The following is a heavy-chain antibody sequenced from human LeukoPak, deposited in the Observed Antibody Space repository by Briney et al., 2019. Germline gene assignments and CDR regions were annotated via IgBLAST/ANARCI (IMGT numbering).Heavy chain of an antibody. D-gene: IGHD6-13*01. CDR3: ARGSTYLPPDY. V-gene: IGHV1-18*01. J-gene: IGHJ4*02. CDR2: ISGYNGNT. CDR1: GYTFTSYG. Sequence: GASVKVSCKASGYTFTSYGSSWVRQAPGQGLEWMGWISGYNGNTNYAQKFQGRVTMTTDTSTSTAYMELRSLRSDDTAVYYCARGSTYLPPDYWGQGTLVTVSS.